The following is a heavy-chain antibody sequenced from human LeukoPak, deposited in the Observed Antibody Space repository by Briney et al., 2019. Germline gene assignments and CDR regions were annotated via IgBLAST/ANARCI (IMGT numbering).Heavy chain of an antibody. V-gene: IGHV3-30*02. Sequence: GGSLRLSCAASGFTFSSYWMSWVRQAPGKGLEWVAFIRYDGSNKYYADSVKGRFTISRDNSKNTLYLQMNSLRAEDTAVYYCAPRDWNDGPASHWGQGTLVTVSS. CDR1: GFTFSSYW. CDR2: IRYDGSNK. J-gene: IGHJ4*02. CDR3: APRDWNDGPASH. D-gene: IGHD1-1*01.